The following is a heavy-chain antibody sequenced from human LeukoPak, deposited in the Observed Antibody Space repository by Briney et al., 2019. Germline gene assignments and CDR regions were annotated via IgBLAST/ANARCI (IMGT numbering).Heavy chain of an antibody. CDR3: AKDRGPGWLNSIDY. D-gene: IGHD5-24*01. V-gene: IGHV3-30-3*01. J-gene: IGHJ4*02. CDR2: ISYDGSNK. CDR1: GFTFSSYA. Sequence: SGGSLRLSCAASGFTFSSYAMHWVRQAPGKGLEWVAVISYDGSNKYYADSVKGRFTISRDNSKNTLYLQMNSLRAEDTAVYYCAKDRGPGWLNSIDYWGQGTLVTVSS.